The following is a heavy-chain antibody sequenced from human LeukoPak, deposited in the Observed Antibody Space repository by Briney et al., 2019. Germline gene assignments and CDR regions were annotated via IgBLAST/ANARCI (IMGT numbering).Heavy chain of an antibody. V-gene: IGHV3-21*01. CDR1: GFTFSSYS. Sequence: PGGSLRLSCAASGFTFSSYSMNWVRQAPGKGLEWVSSISSISSYIYYADSGKGRFTISRDNAKNSLYLQMNSLRAEDTAVYYCARDLNGSGDYYYYYYMDVWGKGTTVTVSS. D-gene: IGHD3-10*01. J-gene: IGHJ6*03. CDR2: ISSISSYI. CDR3: ARDLNGSGDYYYYYYMDV.